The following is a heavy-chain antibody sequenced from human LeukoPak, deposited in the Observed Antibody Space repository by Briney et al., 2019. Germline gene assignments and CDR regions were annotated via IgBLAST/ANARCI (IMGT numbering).Heavy chain of an antibody. CDR2: INPNSGGT. V-gene: IGHV1-2*02. J-gene: IGHJ5*02. CDR3: ARGPHCSGGSCYSKNWFDP. CDR1: GYTFTGCY. Sequence: ASVKVSCKASGYTFTGCYMHWVRQAPGQGLEWMGWINPNSGGTNYAQKFQGRVTMTRDTSISTAYMELSRLRSDDTAVYYCARGPHCSGGSCYSKNWFDPWGQGTLVTVSS. D-gene: IGHD2-15*01.